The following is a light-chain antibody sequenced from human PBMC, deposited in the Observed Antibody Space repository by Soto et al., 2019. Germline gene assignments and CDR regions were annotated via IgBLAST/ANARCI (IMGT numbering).Light chain of an antibody. J-gene: IGKJ1*01. CDR2: RAS. CDR3: HQRQSWPRT. Sequence: VMTQSPATLSVSPGERATLSCRASQSVTSNLAWYQQKPGQVPRLLIYRASARATDVPARFSASGSGTDFTLTISDVQPEDFALYYCHQRQSWPRTFGQGTKVDIK. V-gene: IGKV3-15*01. CDR1: QSVTSN.